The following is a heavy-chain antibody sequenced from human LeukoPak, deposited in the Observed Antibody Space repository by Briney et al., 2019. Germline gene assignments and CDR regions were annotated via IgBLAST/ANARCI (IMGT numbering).Heavy chain of an antibody. V-gene: IGHV1-18*01. CDR3: ARDDSYDDILRSDY. J-gene: IGHJ4*02. D-gene: IGHD3-22*01. CDR1: GYTFISYA. Sequence: ASVKVSCKASGYTFISYAISWVRQAPGQGLEWMGWISAYNGNTNYAQKLQGRVTMTTDTSTSTAYMELRSLRSDDTAVYYCARDDSYDDILRSDYWGQGTLVTVSS. CDR2: ISAYNGNT.